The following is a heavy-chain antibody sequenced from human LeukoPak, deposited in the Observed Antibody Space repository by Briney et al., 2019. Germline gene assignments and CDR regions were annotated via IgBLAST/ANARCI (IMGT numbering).Heavy chain of an antibody. CDR1: GFTFSSYA. J-gene: IGHJ3*02. CDR3: AERGYFDSSGYAFDM. CDR2: TGGSGGST. D-gene: IGHD3-22*01. Sequence: GGSLRLSCAASGFTFSSYAMSWVRQAPGKGLEWVSGTGGSGGSTYYADSVKGRFTISRDNSKNTLYLQMNGLRAEDTAVYYCAERGYFDSSGYAFDMWGQGTMVTVSS. V-gene: IGHV3-23*01.